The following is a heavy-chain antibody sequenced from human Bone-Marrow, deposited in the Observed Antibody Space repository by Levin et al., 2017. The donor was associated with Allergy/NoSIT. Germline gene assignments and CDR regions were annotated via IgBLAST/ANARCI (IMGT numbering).Heavy chain of an antibody. V-gene: IGHV4-61*02. Sequence: SETLSLTCSVSGGSISSGRYYFTWVRQSAGTGLEWIGRIYTTGSTNYNPSLESRVTISRDTFKKEVYLTLSSVTAADTAVYYCARDRLASLYYYSMVVWGRGTTVIVSS. J-gene: IGHJ6*03. CDR3: ARDRLASLYYYSMVV. CDR1: GGSISSGRYY. CDR2: IYTTGST.